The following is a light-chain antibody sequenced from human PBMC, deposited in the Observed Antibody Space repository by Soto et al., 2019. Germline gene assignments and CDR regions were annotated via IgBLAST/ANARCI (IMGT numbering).Light chain of an antibody. CDR3: QQYDTSPYT. Sequence: EIVLTQSPGTLSLSPGERATLSCRASQSVSSSYLAWYQQKPGQAPRLLIYGASSRATGIPDRFSGSGSGTVFTLTISRLETEDFAVYYCQQYDTSPYTFGQGTKLEIK. V-gene: IGKV3-20*01. CDR1: QSVSSSY. CDR2: GAS. J-gene: IGKJ2*01.